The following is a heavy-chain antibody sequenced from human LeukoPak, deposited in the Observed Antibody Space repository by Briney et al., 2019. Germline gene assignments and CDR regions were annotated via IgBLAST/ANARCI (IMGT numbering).Heavy chain of an antibody. D-gene: IGHD1-26*01. Sequence: ASVKVSCKASGGTFSGYAISWVRQAPGQGLEWMGWISAYNDNTNYAQKLQDRVTMTTDTSTSTAYMELSSLRSEDTAVYYCATGAEWGLFDYWGQGTLVTVSS. CDR2: ISAYNDNT. V-gene: IGHV1-18*01. CDR1: GGTFSGYA. CDR3: ATGAEWGLFDY. J-gene: IGHJ4*02.